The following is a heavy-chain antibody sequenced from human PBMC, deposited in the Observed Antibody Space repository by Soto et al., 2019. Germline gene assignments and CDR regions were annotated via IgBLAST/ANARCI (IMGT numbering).Heavy chain of an antibody. D-gene: IGHD2-15*01. V-gene: IGHV3-66*01. CDR1: GFTVSSNY. J-gene: IGHJ6*02. CDR3: ARDPPDCSGGSCYLPSGYYGMDV. CDR2: IYSGGST. Sequence: PGGSLRLSCAASGFTVSSNYMSWVRQAPGKGLEWVSVIYSGGSTYYADSVKGRFTISRDNSKNTLYLQMNSLRAEDTAVYYCARDPPDCSGGSCYLPSGYYGMDVWGQGTTVTVSS.